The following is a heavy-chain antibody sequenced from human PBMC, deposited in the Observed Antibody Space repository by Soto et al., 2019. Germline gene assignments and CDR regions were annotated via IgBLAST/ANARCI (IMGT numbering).Heavy chain of an antibody. CDR3: AREGSFNYYYGMDV. CDR2: IYYSGST. D-gene: IGHD3-10*01. Sequence: SETLSLTCTVSGGYISSYYLSWIRQPPGKGLEWIGYIYYSGSTNYNPSLKSRVTISVDTSKNQFSLKLSSVTAADTAVYYCAREGSFNYYYGMDVWGQGTTVTVSS. CDR1: GGYISSYY. J-gene: IGHJ6*02. V-gene: IGHV4-59*01.